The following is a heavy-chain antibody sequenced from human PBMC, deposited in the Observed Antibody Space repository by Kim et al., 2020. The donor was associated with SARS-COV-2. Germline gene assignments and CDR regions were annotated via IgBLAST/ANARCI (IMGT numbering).Heavy chain of an antibody. CDR1: GFTFSRYG. Sequence: GGSLRLSCAASGFTFSRYGMHWVRQAPGKWLEWVAVIWYDGSNKYYADSVKGRFTISRDNSKNTLYLQMNSLRDEDTAVYYCASYGDYIYWGQGTLVTVSS. D-gene: IGHD4-17*01. CDR3: ASYGDYIY. V-gene: IGHV3-33*01. CDR2: IWYDGSNK. J-gene: IGHJ4*02.